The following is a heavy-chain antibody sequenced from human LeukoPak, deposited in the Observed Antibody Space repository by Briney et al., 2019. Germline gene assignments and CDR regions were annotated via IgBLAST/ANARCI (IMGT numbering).Heavy chain of an antibody. J-gene: IGHJ5*02. V-gene: IGHV4-38-2*01. Sequence: SETLSLTCSVSGYSISSGNYWGWIRLPPGKGLQWIGSIYHSGSTYYNPSLKSRVTISVDPSKNQFSLKLSSVTATDTAVYYCAGTPHDSRGFGWFDPWGQGTLVTVSS. CDR2: IYHSGST. D-gene: IGHD3-22*01. CDR1: GYSISSGNY. CDR3: AGTPHDSRGFGWFDP.